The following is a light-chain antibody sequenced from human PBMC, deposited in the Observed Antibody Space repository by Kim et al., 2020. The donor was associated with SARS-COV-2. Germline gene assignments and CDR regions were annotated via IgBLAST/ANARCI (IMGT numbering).Light chain of an antibody. CDR2: EAS. CDR1: QDVSTW. V-gene: IGKV1-5*03. CDR3: QEYSSYLLT. J-gene: IGKJ1*01. Sequence: AAVGDSVPSTGRACQDVSTWLAWYQQKPGEAPKVLISEASTLESGVPSRFSGSGSETEFTLTISSLESDDVATYYCQEYSSYLLTFGPGTKVDIK.